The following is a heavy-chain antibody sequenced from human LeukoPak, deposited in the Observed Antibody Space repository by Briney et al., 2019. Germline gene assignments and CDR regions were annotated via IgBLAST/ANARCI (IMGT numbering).Heavy chain of an antibody. Sequence: SETLSLTCTVSGGSISSYYWSWIRQPPGKGLEWIGYIYYSGSTNYNPSLKSRVSISVDTPKNQFSLKLTSVTAADTAVYYCARGPILAGHYPTYYYGMDVWGQGTTVTVSS. J-gene: IGHJ6*02. V-gene: IGHV4-59*12. CDR3: ARGPILAGHYPTYYYGMDV. CDR2: IYYSGST. D-gene: IGHD3-9*01. CDR1: GGSISSYY.